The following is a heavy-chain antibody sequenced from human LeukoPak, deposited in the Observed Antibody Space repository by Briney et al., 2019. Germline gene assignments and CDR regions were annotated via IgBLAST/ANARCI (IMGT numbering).Heavy chain of an antibody. CDR2: IRYHGSDK. D-gene: IGHD2-2*01. CDR3: ARSPTSWYFDY. J-gene: IGHJ4*02. CDR1: GFTFSGSG. V-gene: IGHV3-30*02. Sequence: QAGESLRLSCAASGFTFSGSGMHWVRQAPGKGLEWVAFIRYHGSDKFYADSVKGRFTISRDNSKNTLYLQMNSLRPEDTSVYYCARSPTSWYFDYWGQGTLVTVSS.